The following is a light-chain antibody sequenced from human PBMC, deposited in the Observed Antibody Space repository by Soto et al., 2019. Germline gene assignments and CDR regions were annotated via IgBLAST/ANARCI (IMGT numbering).Light chain of an antibody. V-gene: IGKV1-16*01. CDR1: QDISSH. J-gene: IGKJ1*01. Sequence: DIPMTQSPSSLSASVGDRVTITCRASQDISSHLAWFQQKPGKAPKSLMFGASNLRSGVPSRFSGSGSGTVFTFTISSLQPDDFATYYCQQYHLYTWTFGQGTKVEI. CDR2: GAS. CDR3: QQYHLYTWT.